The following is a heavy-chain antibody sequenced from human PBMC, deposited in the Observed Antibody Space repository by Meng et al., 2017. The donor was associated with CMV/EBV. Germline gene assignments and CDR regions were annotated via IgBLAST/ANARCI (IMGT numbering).Heavy chain of an antibody. Sequence: ASVKVSCKASGYTFTSYDINWVRQATGQGLEWMGWMNHNSGNTGYAQKFQGRVTMTRNTSISTAYMELSSLRSEDTAVYYCARVGSGSYHGSWFDPWGQGTLVTVSS. CDR2: MNHNSGNT. CDR1: GYTFTSYD. J-gene: IGHJ5*02. CDR3: ARVGSGSYHGSWFDP. V-gene: IGHV1-8*01. D-gene: IGHD1-26*01.